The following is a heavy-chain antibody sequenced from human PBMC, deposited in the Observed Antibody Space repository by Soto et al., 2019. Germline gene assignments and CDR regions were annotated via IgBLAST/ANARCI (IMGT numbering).Heavy chain of an antibody. J-gene: IGHJ5*02. CDR1: GGSISSYY. CDR2: IYYSGST. CDR3: ARRSIAAAGYNWFDP. V-gene: IGHV4-59*08. Sequence: PSETLSLTCTVSGGSISSYYWSWIRQPPGKGLEWIGYIYYSGSTNYNPSLKSRVTISVDTSKNQFSLKLSSVTAADTAVYYCARRSIAAAGYNWFDPWGQGTLVTVSS. D-gene: IGHD6-13*01.